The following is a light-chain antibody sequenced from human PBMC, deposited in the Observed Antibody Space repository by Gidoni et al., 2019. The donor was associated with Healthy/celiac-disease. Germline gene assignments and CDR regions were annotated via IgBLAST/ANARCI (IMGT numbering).Light chain of an antibody. Sequence: DIQMTQSPSTLSASVGDRVTITCRASQSISSWLAWYQQTPGKAHKLLIYKASSLESGGPSRFSGSGSGTEFTLTISSLQPDDFATYYCQQYNSYSWTFGQGTKVEIK. J-gene: IGKJ1*01. CDR3: QQYNSYSWT. V-gene: IGKV1-5*03. CDR1: QSISSW. CDR2: KAS.